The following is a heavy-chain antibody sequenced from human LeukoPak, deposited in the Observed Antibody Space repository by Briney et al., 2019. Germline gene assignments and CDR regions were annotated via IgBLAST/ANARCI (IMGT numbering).Heavy chain of an antibody. Sequence: ASVKVSCKASGYTFTSYGLTWVRQAPGQGLEWMGWISAYNGHTKYPQKLQGRVTLTIDTSTSTAYMELRSLRPDDTAVYYCARATAGIDYWGQGTLVTVSS. J-gene: IGHJ4*02. D-gene: IGHD6-13*01. CDR1: GYTFTSYG. CDR2: ISAYNGHT. V-gene: IGHV1-18*01. CDR3: ARATAGIDY.